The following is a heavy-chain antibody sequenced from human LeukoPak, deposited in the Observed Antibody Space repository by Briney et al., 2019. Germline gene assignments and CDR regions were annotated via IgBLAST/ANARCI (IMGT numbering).Heavy chain of an antibody. J-gene: IGHJ4*02. Sequence: SETLSLTCTVSGGSISSSSYYWGWIRQPPGKGLEWIGYIYYSGSTNYNPSLKSRVTISVDTSKNQFSLKLSSVTAADTAVYYCARGDYNFDYWGEGTLVTVSS. D-gene: IGHD4-11*01. V-gene: IGHV4-61*05. CDR1: GGSISSSSYY. CDR3: ARGDYNFDY. CDR2: IYYSGST.